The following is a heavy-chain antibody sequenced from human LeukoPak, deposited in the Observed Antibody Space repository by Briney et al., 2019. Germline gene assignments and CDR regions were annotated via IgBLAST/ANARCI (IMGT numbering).Heavy chain of an antibody. CDR1: GFTFSSFG. CDR2: IRYDGSNK. CDR3: AKDQYYDFWSGYRPQYFDY. Sequence: GGSLGLSCAASGFTFSSFGMHWVRQAPGKGLEWVAFIRYDGSNKYYADSVKGRFTISRDNSKNTLYLQMNSLRAEDTAVYYCAKDQYYDFWSGYRPQYFDYWGQGTLVTVSS. J-gene: IGHJ4*02. D-gene: IGHD3-3*01. V-gene: IGHV3-30*02.